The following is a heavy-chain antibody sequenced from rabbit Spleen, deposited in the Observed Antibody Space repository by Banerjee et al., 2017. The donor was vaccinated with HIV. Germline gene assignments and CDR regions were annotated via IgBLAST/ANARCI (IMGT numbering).Heavy chain of an antibody. Sequence: QEQLVESGGGLVQPEGSLTLTCKASGFSFSDNVMCWVRQAPGKGLEWIGCISSTNGRTWYASWVNGRFTISRSTSLNTVDLKMTSLTAADTATYFCVRDTWAFNLWGPGTLVTVS. V-gene: IGHV1S47*01. D-gene: IGHD3-1*01. CDR2: ISSTNGRT. CDR3: VRDTWAFNL. J-gene: IGHJ4*01. CDR1: GFSFSDNV.